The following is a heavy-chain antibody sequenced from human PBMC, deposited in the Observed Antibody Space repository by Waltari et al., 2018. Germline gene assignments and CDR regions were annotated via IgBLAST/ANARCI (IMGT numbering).Heavy chain of an antibody. D-gene: IGHD6-19*01. J-gene: IGHJ5*02. CDR3: VCSIGWHDTT. V-gene: IGHV3-7*01. CDR2: INKDAMAK. CDR1: GFAFRYYW. Sequence: EVQLVESGGGLVQPGGALSLSCAGSGFAFRYYWMAWFRHAPGRGLEWVANINKDAMAKYYVDSVKGRFTISRDNANNLLYLQMSSLRAEDTAIYYCVCSIGWHDTTWGQGTLVTVS.